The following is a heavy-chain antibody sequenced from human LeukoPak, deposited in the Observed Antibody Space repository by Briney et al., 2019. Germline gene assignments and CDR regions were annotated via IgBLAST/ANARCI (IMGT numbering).Heavy chain of an antibody. CDR3: ASLRFYGDYADY. V-gene: IGHV3-30*03. J-gene: IGHJ4*02. D-gene: IGHD4-17*01. CDR2: ISYDGSNK. CDR1: GFTFSSYG. Sequence: GGSLRLSCAASGFTFSSYGMHWVRQAPGKGLEWVAVISYDGSNKYYADSVRGRFTISRDNSKNTLYLQMNSLRAEDTAVYYCASLRFYGDYADYWGQGTLVTVSS.